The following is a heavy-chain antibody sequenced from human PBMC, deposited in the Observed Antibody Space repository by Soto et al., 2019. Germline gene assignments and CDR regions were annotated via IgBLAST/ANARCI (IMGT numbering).Heavy chain of an antibody. V-gene: IGHV1-8*01. J-gene: IGHJ5*02. CDR1: GYTFTSYD. D-gene: IGHD2-2*01. CDR3: ARGRRDIVVVPAARRGRWFDP. CDR2: MNPNSGNT. Sequence: VASVKVSCKASGYTFTSYDINWVRQATGQGLEWMGWMNPNSGNTGYAQKFQGRVTMTRNTSISTAYMELSSLRSEDTAVYYCARGRRDIVVVPAARRGRWFDPWGQGTLVTVSS.